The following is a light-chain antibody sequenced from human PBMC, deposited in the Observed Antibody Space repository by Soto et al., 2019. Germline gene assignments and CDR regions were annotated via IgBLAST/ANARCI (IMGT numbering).Light chain of an antibody. J-gene: IGLJ1*01. CDR2: EVT. V-gene: IGLV2-14*01. Sequence: QSALAQPASVSGSPGQSITISCTGTSSDVGGYNYVSWYQQYPGKAPKLMIYEVTHRPSGVSNRFSGSKSGNTASLTISGLQAEDEANYYCSSYAGSYPFVFGTGTKVTVL. CDR3: SSYAGSYPFV. CDR1: SSDVGGYNY.